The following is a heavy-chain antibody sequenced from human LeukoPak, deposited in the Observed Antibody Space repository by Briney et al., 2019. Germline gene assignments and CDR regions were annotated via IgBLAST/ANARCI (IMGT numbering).Heavy chain of an antibody. CDR2: IYTSGST. V-gene: IGHV4-61*02. Sequence: SETLSLTCTVSGGSISSGSYYWSWIRQPAGKGLEWIGRIYTSGSTNYNPSLKSRVTISVDTSKNQFSLKLSSVTAADTAVYYCARDFSWRWLQLPPDYYYYGMDVWGQGTTVTVSS. CDR1: GGSISSGSYY. CDR3: ARDFSWRWLQLPPDYYYYGMDV. D-gene: IGHD5-24*01. J-gene: IGHJ6*02.